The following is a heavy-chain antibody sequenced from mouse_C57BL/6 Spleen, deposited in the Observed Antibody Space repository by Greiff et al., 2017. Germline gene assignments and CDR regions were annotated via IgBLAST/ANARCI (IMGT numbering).Heavy chain of an antibody. CDR2: ISYDGSN. D-gene: IGHD1-1*01. CDR3: ARDLYYYGSRGDPY. J-gene: IGHJ3*01. Sequence: EVKLMESGPGLVKPSQSLSLTCSVTGYSITSGYYWNWIRQFPGNKLEWMGYISYDGSNNYNPSLKNRISITRDTSKNQFFLKLNSVTTEDTATYYGARDLYYYGSRGDPYWGQGTLVTVSA. V-gene: IGHV3-6*01. CDR1: GYSITSGYY.